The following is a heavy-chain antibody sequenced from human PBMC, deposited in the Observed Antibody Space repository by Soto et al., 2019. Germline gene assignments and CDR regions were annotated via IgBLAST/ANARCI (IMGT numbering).Heavy chain of an antibody. Sequence: EVQLVESGGGLVQPGGSLKLSCAASGFTFSTHSMNCVRQAPGRGLEWVSYIHSSSSWEVYADSVRGRFTVSRDNAKNSLYLQMSSLRAEDTAVYYCVFDFWLVPTVWGKGTTVTVSS. J-gene: IGHJ6*04. CDR1: GFTFSTHS. CDR2: IHSSSSWE. CDR3: VFDFWLVPTV. V-gene: IGHV3-48*01. D-gene: IGHD3-3*01.